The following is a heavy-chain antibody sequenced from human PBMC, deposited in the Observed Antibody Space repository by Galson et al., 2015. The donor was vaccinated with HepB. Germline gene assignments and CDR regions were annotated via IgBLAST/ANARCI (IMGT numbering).Heavy chain of an antibody. D-gene: IGHD3-10*01. Sequence: SLRLSCAASGFTFSSYGMHWVRQAPGKGLEWVAVISYDGSNKYYADSVKGRFTISRDNSKNTLYLQMNSLRAEDTAVYYCAKETTTYYYGSGDAFDIWGQGTMVTVSS. CDR3: AKETTTYYYGSGDAFDI. J-gene: IGHJ3*02. V-gene: IGHV3-30*18. CDR1: GFTFSSYG. CDR2: ISYDGSNK.